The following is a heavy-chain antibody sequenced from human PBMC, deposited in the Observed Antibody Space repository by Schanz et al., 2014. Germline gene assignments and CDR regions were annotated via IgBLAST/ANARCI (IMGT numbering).Heavy chain of an antibody. J-gene: IGHJ6*02. CDR1: GDSMSSGGYY. Sequence: QVQLQESGPGLVKPSQTLSLTCNVSGDSMSSGGYYWNWIRQHPGKGLEWIGYIYDSGNTYYNPSLKSRVTMSIDTSENQFSLNLRSVTGADTAVYYCARLVGPSFYYGMDVWVQRTTVTASS. V-gene: IGHV4-31*03. CDR3: ARLVGPSFYYGMDV. D-gene: IGHD2-15*01. CDR2: IYDSGNT.